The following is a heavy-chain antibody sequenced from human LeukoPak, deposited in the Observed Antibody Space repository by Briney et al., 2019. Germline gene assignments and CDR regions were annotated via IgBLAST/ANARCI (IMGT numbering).Heavy chain of an antibody. V-gene: IGHV4-39*01. CDR1: GGSISSSSYY. CDR3: ARWNKLRAVGATSFDY. J-gene: IGHJ4*02. Sequence: SETLSLTCTVSGGSISSSSYYWGWIRQPPGKGLEWIGSIYCSGSTYYNPSLKSRVTISVDTSKNQFSLKLSSVTAADTAVYYCARWNKLRAVGATSFDYWGQGTLVTVSS. CDR2: IYCSGST. D-gene: IGHD1-26*01.